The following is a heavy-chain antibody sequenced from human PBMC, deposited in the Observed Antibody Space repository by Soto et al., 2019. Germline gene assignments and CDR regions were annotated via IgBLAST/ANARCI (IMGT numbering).Heavy chain of an antibody. CDR3: AKTDKVGSWYPDAFDM. D-gene: IGHD6-13*01. CDR2: ISDSGTDT. CDR1: GFPFSIYA. V-gene: IGHV3-23*01. Sequence: EVQLLESGGGVVQPGGSLRLSCVASGFPFSIYAMSWVRQAPGKRLEWVSAISDSGTDTYHADSVKGRFSISRDNSKNTLYLQMNSLRAEDTALYYCAKTDKVGSWYPDAFDMWCQGTMVTVSS. J-gene: IGHJ3*02.